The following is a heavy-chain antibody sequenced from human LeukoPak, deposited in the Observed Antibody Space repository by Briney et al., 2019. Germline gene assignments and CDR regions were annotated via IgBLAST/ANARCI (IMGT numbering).Heavy chain of an antibody. Sequence: GGSLRLSCAASGFTFSSHSMNWVRQAPGKGLEWVSSISSSSSYIYYADSVKGRFTISRDNAKNSLYLQMNSLRAEDTAVYYCARDNRRYSYGYWGQGTLVTVSS. J-gene: IGHJ4*02. CDR1: GFTFSSHS. CDR2: ISSSSSYI. CDR3: ARDNRRYSYGY. D-gene: IGHD5-18*01. V-gene: IGHV3-21*01.